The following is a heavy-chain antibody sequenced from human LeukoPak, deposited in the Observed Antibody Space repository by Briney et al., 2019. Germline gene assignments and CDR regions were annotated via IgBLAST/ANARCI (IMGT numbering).Heavy chain of an antibody. CDR2: IYYSGST. J-gene: IGHJ4*02. D-gene: IGHD5-24*01. CDR3: ARLDGYNIIFDY. V-gene: IGHV4-30-4*02. CDR1: GGSISSGDYY. Sequence: SETLSLTCTVSGGSISSGDYYWSWIRQPPGKGLEWIGYIYYSGSTYYNPSLKSRVTISVDTSKNQFSLKLSSVTAADTAVYYCARLDGYNIIFDYWGQGTLVTVSS.